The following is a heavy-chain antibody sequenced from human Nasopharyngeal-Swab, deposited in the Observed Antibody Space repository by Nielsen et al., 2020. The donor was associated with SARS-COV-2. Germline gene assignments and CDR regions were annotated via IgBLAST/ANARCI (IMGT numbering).Heavy chain of an antibody. D-gene: IGHD2-8*01. CDR3: ARGRTDYCTNGVCYPASYYYGMDV. V-gene: IGHV3-66*01. J-gene: IGHJ6*02. Sequence: GGSLRLSCAASGFTVSSNYMSWVRQAPGKGLEWVSVIYSGGSTYYADSVKGRFTISRDNSKNTLYLQMNSLRAEDTAVYYCARGRTDYCTNGVCYPASYYYGMDVWGQGTTVTVSS. CDR1: GFTVSSNY. CDR2: IYSGGST.